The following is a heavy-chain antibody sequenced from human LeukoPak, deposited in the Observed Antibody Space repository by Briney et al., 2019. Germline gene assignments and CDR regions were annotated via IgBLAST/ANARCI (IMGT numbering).Heavy chain of an antibody. V-gene: IGHV4-34*01. CDR2: IYYSGST. J-gene: IGHJ4*02. CDR1: GGSFSGYY. D-gene: IGHD3-22*01. CDR3: ARGPLGMIVVVGPFDY. Sequence: SETLSLTCAVYGGSFSGYYWSWIRQPPGKGLEWIGSIYYSGSTYYNPSLKSRVTISVDTSKNQFSLKLSSVTAADTAVYYCARGPLGMIVVVGPFDYWGQGTLVTVSS.